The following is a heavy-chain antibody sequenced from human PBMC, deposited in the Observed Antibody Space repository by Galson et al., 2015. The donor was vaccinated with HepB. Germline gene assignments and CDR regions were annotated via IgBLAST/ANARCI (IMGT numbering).Heavy chain of an antibody. CDR1: GFTFSSYG. CDR3: AREGPRGAAAGTGEGAFDI. J-gene: IGHJ3*02. CDR2: IWYDGSNK. V-gene: IGHV3-33*01. D-gene: IGHD6-13*01. Sequence: SLRLSCAASGFTFSSYGMHWVRQAPGKGLEWVAVIWYDGSNKYYADSVKGRFTISRDNSKNTLYLQMNSLRAEDTAVYYCAREGPRGAAAGTGEGAFDIWGQGTMVTVSS.